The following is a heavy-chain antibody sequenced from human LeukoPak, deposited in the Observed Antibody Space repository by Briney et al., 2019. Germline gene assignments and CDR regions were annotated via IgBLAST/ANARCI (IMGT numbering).Heavy chain of an antibody. CDR2: IYTSGST. Sequence: PSGTLSLTCTVSGGSISSYYWSWIRQPAGMGLEWIGRIYTSGSTNYNPSLKSRVTMSVDTSKNQFSLKLSSVTAADTAVYYCARQNYDFWSGYGSRGPFDYWGQGTLVTVSS. CDR3: ARQNYDFWSGYGSRGPFDY. V-gene: IGHV4-4*07. CDR1: GGSISSYY. D-gene: IGHD3-3*01. J-gene: IGHJ4*02.